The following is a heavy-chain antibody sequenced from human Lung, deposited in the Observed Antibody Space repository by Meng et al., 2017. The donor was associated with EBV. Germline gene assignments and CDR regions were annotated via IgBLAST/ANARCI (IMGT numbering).Heavy chain of an antibody. CDR1: GGSFSTYY. Sequence: QVPLQQWDAGLLKPSETLSLTCAVYGGSFSTYYGSWLRQSPGKGLAWIGEINHGGSTNYNPSLKSRVTISVDTSKNQFSLKLSSVTAADTAVYYCARALFDYYDSSGYYDYWGQGTLVTVSS. CDR3: ARALFDYYDSSGYYDY. D-gene: IGHD3-22*01. CDR2: INHGGST. V-gene: IGHV4-34*01. J-gene: IGHJ4*02.